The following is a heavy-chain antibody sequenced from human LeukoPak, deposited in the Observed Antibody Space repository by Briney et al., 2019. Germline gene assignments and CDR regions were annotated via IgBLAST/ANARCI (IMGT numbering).Heavy chain of an antibody. J-gene: IGHJ4*02. CDR1: GDSFSSNNW. CDR3: ASIAVAGMW. Sequence: PSETLSLTCAVSGDSFSSNNWWGWVRPPPGKGLEWIGEIYHSGSTNYNPSLKSRVTISVDKSKNQFSLKLSSVTAADTAVYYCASIAVAGMWWGQGTLVTVSS. D-gene: IGHD6-19*01. V-gene: IGHV4-4*02. CDR2: IYHSGST.